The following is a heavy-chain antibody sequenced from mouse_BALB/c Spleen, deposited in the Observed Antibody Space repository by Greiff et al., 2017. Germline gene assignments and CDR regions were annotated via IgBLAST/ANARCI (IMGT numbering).Heavy chain of an antibody. Sequence: EVMLVESGGGLVQPGGSLKLSCAASGFTFSSYTMSWVRQTPEKRLEWVAYISNGGGSTYYPDTVKGRFTISRDNAKNTLYLQMSSLKSEDTAMYYCARHGNYVSWFAYWGQGTLVTVSA. V-gene: IGHV5-12-2*01. CDR2: ISNGGGST. D-gene: IGHD2-1*01. CDR1: GFTFSSYT. CDR3: ARHGNYVSWFAY. J-gene: IGHJ3*01.